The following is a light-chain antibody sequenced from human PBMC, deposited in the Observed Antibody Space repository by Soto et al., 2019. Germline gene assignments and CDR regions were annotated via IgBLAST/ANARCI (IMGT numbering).Light chain of an antibody. CDR2: EVN. Sequence: QSALTQPASVSGSPGQSITISCTGTSSDVGSHNLVSWYQQHPGKAPKLVIYEVNNRPSGVSIRFSGSKSANTASLTVSGLQAEDEADYYCCSYAGTNLWVFGGGTKLTVL. V-gene: IGLV2-23*02. J-gene: IGLJ3*02. CDR3: CSYAGTNLWV. CDR1: SSDVGSHNL.